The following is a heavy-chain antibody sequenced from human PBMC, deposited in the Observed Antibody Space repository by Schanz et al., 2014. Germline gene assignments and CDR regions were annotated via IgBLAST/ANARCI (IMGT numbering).Heavy chain of an antibody. J-gene: IGHJ4*02. D-gene: IGHD6-19*01. V-gene: IGHV1-46*03. CDR3: ARRYSSGWYEFDY. Sequence: QVQLVQSGAEVKKPGASVKVSCKASGYTFTSDSMHWVRQAPGQGLEWMGMINPSGGSTTYAQKFQGRVTMTRDTSTSTVYMYLSSLRSEDTAVYYCARRYSSGWYEFDYWGQGTLVTVSS. CDR2: INPSGGST. CDR1: GYTFTSDS.